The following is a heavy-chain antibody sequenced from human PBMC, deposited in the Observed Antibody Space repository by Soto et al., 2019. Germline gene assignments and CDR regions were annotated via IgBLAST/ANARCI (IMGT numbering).Heavy chain of an antibody. CDR1: GFTFSTYA. D-gene: IGHD3-10*01. J-gene: IGHJ6*02. Sequence: EVQLLESGGGLVQPGGSLRLSCAASGFTFSTYAMTWVRQAPGKGLEWVSTISGSGGSTYYADSVKGRFTISRDNSKNTLYLQMNSLRAEDTDVYHCAKALMGGVTMVRGVSYYDYYGMDVWGQGTTVTVSS. CDR2: ISGSGGST. V-gene: IGHV3-23*01. CDR3: AKALMGGVTMVRGVSYYDYYGMDV.